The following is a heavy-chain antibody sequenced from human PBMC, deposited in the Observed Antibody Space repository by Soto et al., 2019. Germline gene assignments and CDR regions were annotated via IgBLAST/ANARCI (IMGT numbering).Heavy chain of an antibody. CDR2: ISGSGGST. J-gene: IGHJ4*02. CDR1: GFTFSSYA. Sequence: GGSLRLSCAASGFTFSSYAMSWVRQAPGKGLEWVSAISGSGGSTYYADSVKGRFTISRDNSKNTLYLQMNSLRAEDTAVYYCAKDPTFAVVVAATIDYWGQGTLVTVSS. V-gene: IGHV3-23*01. D-gene: IGHD2-15*01. CDR3: AKDPTFAVVVAATIDY.